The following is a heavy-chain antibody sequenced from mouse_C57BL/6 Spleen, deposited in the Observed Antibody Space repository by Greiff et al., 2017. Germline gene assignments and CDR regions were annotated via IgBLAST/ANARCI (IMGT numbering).Heavy chain of an antibody. V-gene: IGHV5-6*02. CDR3: ARRGDYDEGFAY. D-gene: IGHD2-4*01. Sequence: EVKLVESGGDLVKPGGSLKLSCAASGFTFSSYGMSWVRQTPDKRLEWVATISSGGSYTYYPASVKGRFTISRDNAKNTLYLQMSSLKSEDTAMYYCARRGDYDEGFAYWGQGTLVTVSA. CDR2: ISSGGSYT. CDR1: GFTFSSYG. J-gene: IGHJ3*01.